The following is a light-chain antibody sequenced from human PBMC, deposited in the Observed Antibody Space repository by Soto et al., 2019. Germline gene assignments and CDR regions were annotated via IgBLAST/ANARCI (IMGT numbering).Light chain of an antibody. CDR2: DAS. V-gene: IGKV3-11*01. Sequence: EIVLTQSPVTLSLSPGERATLSCRASQSVSNQLSWYQQKPVQAPRLLIYDASRRVTGIPARFSGSGSGTDFTLTLSSLEPEDFAVYYCQQRAGSSTFGQGTRLGL. J-gene: IGKJ5*01. CDR3: QQRAGSST. CDR1: QSVSNQ.